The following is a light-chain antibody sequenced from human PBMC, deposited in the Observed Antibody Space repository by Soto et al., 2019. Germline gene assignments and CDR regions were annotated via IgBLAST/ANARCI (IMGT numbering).Light chain of an antibody. J-gene: IGLJ1*01. CDR3: QAWDSSTYV. CDR2: QDS. V-gene: IGLV3-1*01. CDR1: KLGDKY. Sequence: SYELTQPPSVSVSPGQTASITCSGDKLGDKYACWYQQKPCQSPVLVIYQDSKRPSGIPERFSGSNSGNTATLTISGTLAXXXADYYCQAWDSSTYVFGTGTKLTVL.